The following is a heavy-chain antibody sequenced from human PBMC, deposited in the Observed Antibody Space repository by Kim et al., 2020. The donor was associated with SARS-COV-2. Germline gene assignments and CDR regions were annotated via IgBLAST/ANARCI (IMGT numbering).Heavy chain of an antibody. CDR2: IYYSGST. D-gene: IGHD3-3*01. CDR1: GGSISSYY. J-gene: IGHJ5*02. Sequence: SETLSLTCTVSGGSISSYYWSWIRQPPGKGLEWIGYIYYSGSTNYNPSLKSRVTISVDTSKNQFSLKLSSVTAADTAVYYCARENDFWSGYYTGIPWFDPWGQGTLVTVSS. CDR3: ARENDFWSGYYTGIPWFDP. V-gene: IGHV4-59*01.